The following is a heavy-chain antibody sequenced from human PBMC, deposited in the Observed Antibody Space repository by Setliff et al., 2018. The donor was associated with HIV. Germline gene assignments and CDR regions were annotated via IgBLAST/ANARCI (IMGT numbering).Heavy chain of an antibody. D-gene: IGHD3-9*01. V-gene: IGHV1-24*01. J-gene: IGHJ6*03. CDR1: GYTLTEVS. CDR2: FDPQDGKT. CDR3: ASPNRETSYDLLTPYYYYYYYMDV. Sequence: ASVKVSCKISGYTLTEVSMHWVRQAPGKGLEWMGYFDPQDGKTIYAQKFQGRVTMTTDTSTSTAYMELRSLRSDDTAVYYCASPNRETSYDLLTPYYYYYYYMDVWGKGTTVTVSS.